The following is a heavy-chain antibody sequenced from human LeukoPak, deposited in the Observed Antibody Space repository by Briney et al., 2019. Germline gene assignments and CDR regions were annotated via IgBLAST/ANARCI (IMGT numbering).Heavy chain of an antibody. J-gene: IGHJ4*02. Sequence: GRSLRLSHAACGFIFSSYDMHWVRHAPGKGLEWVTVLSYDGSNKYYADSVKGRFTISRDNSKNTLYLQMNSLRAEDTAVYYCARSEGSYARGYVDYWGQGTLVTVSS. CDR1: GFIFSSYD. CDR3: ARSEGSYARGYVDY. V-gene: IGHV3-30-3*01. CDR2: LSYDGSNK. D-gene: IGHD2-2*01.